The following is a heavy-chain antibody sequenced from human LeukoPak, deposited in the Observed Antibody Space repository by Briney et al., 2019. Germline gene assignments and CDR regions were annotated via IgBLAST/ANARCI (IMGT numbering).Heavy chain of an antibody. J-gene: IGHJ5*02. V-gene: IGHV4-39*07. CDR2: IYYSGST. CDR3: ARENPTPEWEQGGWFDP. CDR1: GGSISSSSYY. D-gene: IGHD1-26*01. Sequence: SETLSLTCTVSGGSISSSSYYWGWIRQPPGTGLEWIGSIYYSGSTYYNPSLKSRVTISVDTSKNQFSLKLSSVTAADTAVYYCARENPTPEWEQGGWFDPWGQGTLVTVSS.